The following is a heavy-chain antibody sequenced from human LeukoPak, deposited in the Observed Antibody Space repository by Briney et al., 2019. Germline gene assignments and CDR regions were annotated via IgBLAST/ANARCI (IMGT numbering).Heavy chain of an antibody. D-gene: IGHD3-22*01. V-gene: IGHV1-8*01. Sequence: GASVKVSCKASGYTFTSYDINWVRQATGQGLEWMGWMNPNSGNTGYAQKFQGRVTMTRNTSISTAYMELSGLRSEDTAVYYCARGYKIVVVRFMNYYYYYMDVWGKGTTVTVSS. CDR1: GYTFTSYD. CDR2: MNPNSGNT. CDR3: ARGYKIVVVRFMNYYYYYMDV. J-gene: IGHJ6*03.